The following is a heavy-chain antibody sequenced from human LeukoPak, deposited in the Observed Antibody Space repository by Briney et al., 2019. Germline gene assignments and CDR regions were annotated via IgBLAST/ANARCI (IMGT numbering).Heavy chain of an antibody. CDR1: GGTFSSYA. D-gene: IGHD4-23*01. J-gene: IGHJ2*01. Sequence: GASVKVSCKASGGTFSSYAISWVRQAPGQGLEWMGRIIPILGIANYAQKFQGRVTITADKSTSTAYMELSSLRSEGTAVYYCARYGGNRPGYFDLWGRGTLVTVSS. CDR3: ARYGGNRPGYFDL. CDR2: IIPILGIA. V-gene: IGHV1-69*04.